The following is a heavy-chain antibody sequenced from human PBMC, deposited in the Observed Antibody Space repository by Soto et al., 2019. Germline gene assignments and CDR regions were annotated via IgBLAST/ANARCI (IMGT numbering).Heavy chain of an antibody. CDR1: GYTFTSYG. D-gene: IGHD3-22*01. CDR3: ARDSYYDSSGFTYYFDY. CDR2: ISAYNGNT. J-gene: IGHJ4*02. V-gene: IGHV1-18*01. Sequence: ASVKVSCKASGYTFTSYGISWVRQAPGQGLEWMGWISAYNGNTNYAQKLQGRVTMTTDTSTSTAYMELRSLRSDDTAVYYCARDSYYDSSGFTYYFDYSGQGTLVTVYS.